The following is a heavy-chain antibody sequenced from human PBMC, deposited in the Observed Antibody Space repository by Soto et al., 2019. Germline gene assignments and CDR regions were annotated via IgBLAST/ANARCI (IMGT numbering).Heavy chain of an antibody. D-gene: IGHD2-15*01. CDR1: GYSFTTYR. CDR2: INPSTGST. CDR3: ARALLWDIHDC. Sequence: ASVXVSCKASGYSFTTYRIHWVRQAPGQGLEWMGVINPSTGSTAYAQRFQDRVTMTSDTPTTTVYMDLSSLRSEDTAVYHCARALLWDIHDCWGQGTLVTVSS. J-gene: IGHJ4*02. V-gene: IGHV1-46*03.